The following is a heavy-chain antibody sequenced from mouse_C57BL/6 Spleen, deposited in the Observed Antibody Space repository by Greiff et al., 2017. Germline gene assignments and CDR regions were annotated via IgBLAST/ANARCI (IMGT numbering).Heavy chain of an antibody. CDR2: ISSGGDYI. V-gene: IGHV5-9-1*02. J-gene: IGHJ2*01. CDR3: TRELKGYYFDY. Sequence: EVMLVESGEGLVKPGGSLKLSCAASGFTFSSYAMSWVRQTPEKRLEWVAYISSGGDYIYYADTVKGRFTISRDNARNTLYLQMSSLKSEDTAMYYCTRELKGYYFDYWGQGTTLTVSS. CDR1: GFTFSSYA. D-gene: IGHD1-3*01.